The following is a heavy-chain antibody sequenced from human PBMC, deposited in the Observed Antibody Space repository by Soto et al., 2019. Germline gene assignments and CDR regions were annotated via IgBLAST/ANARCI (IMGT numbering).Heavy chain of an antibody. CDR2: ISPYTGNT. Sequence: QVQLVQSGDEVKTPGASVKVSCKASGYIFVNYGIAWVRQAPGQGFEWMGWISPYTGNTHSATKVQGRLTMTTDTSTSTAYMDLGSLTSDDTAVYYCVMVDNYVTPTPQDVWGQGTTVTVSS. CDR1: GYIFVNYG. D-gene: IGHD3-16*01. V-gene: IGHV1-18*01. J-gene: IGHJ6*02. CDR3: VMVDNYVTPTPQDV.